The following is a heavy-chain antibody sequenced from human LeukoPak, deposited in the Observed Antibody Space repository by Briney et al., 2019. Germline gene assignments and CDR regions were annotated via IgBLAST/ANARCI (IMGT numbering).Heavy chain of an antibody. J-gene: IGHJ4*02. Sequence: SETLSLTCIVSGGSISSSSYYWGWIRQPPGKGLEWIGSIYSSIYSSGSTYFNPSLKSRVTISVDTSNNQFSLNLNSVTAADTAVYYCARAKPNQQWLAFDYWGQGTLVTVSS. CDR2: IYSSIYSSGST. CDR3: ARAKPNQQWLAFDY. V-gene: IGHV4-39*01. D-gene: IGHD6-19*01. CDR1: GGSISSSSYY.